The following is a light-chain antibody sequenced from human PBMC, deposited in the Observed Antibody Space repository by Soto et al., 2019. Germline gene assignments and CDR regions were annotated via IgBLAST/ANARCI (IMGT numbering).Light chain of an antibody. CDR2: EGD. Sequence: QSVLTQPASVSGAPGQSITISCTGTSSDVGSYNLVSWYQQHPGKAPKLMIYEGDTRPSGVSNRFSGSKSGNTASLTISGLQAEDEADYYCCSYAGSSTPYVFGTGTKVTVL. CDR1: SSDVGSYNL. CDR3: CSYAGSSTPYV. V-gene: IGLV2-23*01. J-gene: IGLJ1*01.